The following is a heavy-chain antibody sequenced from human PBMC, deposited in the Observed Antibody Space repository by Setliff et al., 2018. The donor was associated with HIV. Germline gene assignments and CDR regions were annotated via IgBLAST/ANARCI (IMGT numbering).Heavy chain of an antibody. Sequence: LRLSCAASGFTFSDYRMSWVRQAPGKGLQWVANIRQDGSDKYYVDSLRGRFIIFRDNAKNSLYLQINSLRAEDTAVYYCARDRTVVTPIFNYYNGLDVWGQGTTVTVSS. J-gene: IGHJ6*02. CDR2: IRQDGSDK. CDR1: GFTFSDYR. D-gene: IGHD2-21*02. V-gene: IGHV3-7*01. CDR3: ARDRTVVTPIFNYYNGLDV.